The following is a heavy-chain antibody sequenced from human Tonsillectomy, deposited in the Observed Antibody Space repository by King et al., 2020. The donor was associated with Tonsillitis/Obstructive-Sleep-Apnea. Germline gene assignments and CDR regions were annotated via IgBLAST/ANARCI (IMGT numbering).Heavy chain of an antibody. V-gene: IGHV4-61*01. Sequence: QLQESGPGLVKPSETLSLTCTVSGCSVSSGSYYWSWIRQPPGKGLEGIGYVYYSVSNNYHPSLKSRCTISVDTAKNQFSLKLSYVTAADTAVYYCARVYFQGEFWSGYPRYFDYWGQGTLVTVSS. CDR1: GCSVSSGSYY. CDR2: VYYSVSN. J-gene: IGHJ4*02. D-gene: IGHD3-3*01. CDR3: ARVYFQGEFWSGYPRYFDY.